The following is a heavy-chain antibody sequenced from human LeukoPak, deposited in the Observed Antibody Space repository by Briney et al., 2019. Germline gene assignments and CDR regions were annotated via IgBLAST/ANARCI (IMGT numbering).Heavy chain of an antibody. CDR2: ISSSSSYI. CDR3: ARDRLAVAPGAFDI. D-gene: IGHD6-19*01. CDR1: GFTFSSYS. J-gene: IGHJ3*02. Sequence: PGGSLRLSCAASGFTFSSYSMNWVRQAPGKGLEWVSSISSSSSYIYYADSVKGRFTISRVNAKNSLYLQMNSLRAEDTAVYYCARDRLAVAPGAFDIWGQGTMVTVSS. V-gene: IGHV3-21*01.